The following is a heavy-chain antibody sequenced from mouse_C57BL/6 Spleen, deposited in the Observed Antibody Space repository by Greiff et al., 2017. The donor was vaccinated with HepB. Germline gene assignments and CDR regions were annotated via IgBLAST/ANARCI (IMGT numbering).Heavy chain of an antibody. V-gene: IGHV2-2*01. D-gene: IGHD1-1*01. CDR2: IWSGGST. J-gene: IGHJ4*01. CDR3: ARGPTVVGEDAMDY. CDR1: GFSLTSYG. Sequence: QVQLKESGPGLVQPSQSLSITCTVSGFSLTSYGVHWVRQSPGKGLEWLGVIWSGGSTDYNAAFISRLSISKDNSKSQVFFKMNSLQADDTAIYYCARGPTVVGEDAMDYWGQGTSVTVSS.